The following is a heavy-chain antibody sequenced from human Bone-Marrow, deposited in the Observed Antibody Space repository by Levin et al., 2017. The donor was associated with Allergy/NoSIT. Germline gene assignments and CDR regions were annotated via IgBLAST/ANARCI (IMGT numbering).Heavy chain of an antibody. CDR2: FSGSDGST. V-gene: IGHV3-23*01. Sequence: LSLTCAASGFAFSSSAMSWVRRAPGKGLEWVSAFSGSDGSTYHADSVKGRFTISRDNSKNTLYLQMNSLRAEDTAVYYCAKDRGRHSWYFDYWGQGTLVTVSS. J-gene: IGHJ4*02. D-gene: IGHD6-13*01. CDR3: AKDRGRHSWYFDY. CDR1: GFAFSSSA.